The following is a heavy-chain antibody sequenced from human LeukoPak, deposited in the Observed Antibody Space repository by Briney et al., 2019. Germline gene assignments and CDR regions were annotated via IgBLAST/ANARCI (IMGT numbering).Heavy chain of an antibody. CDR1: GFTFSDYY. CDR3: ASLHPYMDV. V-gene: IGHV3-11*01. CDR2: ISSSGSTI. J-gene: IGHJ6*02. Sequence: GGSLRLSCAASGFTFSDYYMSWIRQAPGKGLEWVSYISSSGSTIYYADSVKGRFTISRHNAKKSLYLQMNSLRAEDMAVYYCASLHPYMDVWGQGTTVTVSS.